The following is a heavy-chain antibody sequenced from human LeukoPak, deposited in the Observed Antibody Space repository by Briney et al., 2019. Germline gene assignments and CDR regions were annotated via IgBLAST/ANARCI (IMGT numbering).Heavy chain of an antibody. D-gene: IGHD4-17*01. J-gene: IGHJ5*02. Sequence: GGSLRLSCAASGFTLSSYWMHWVRQAPGKGLVWVSRIISDGSSTSYADSVKGRFTISRDNAKKTLHLQMNSLRAEDTAVYYCARGVNGDSRFDPWGQGTLVTVSS. CDR1: GFTLSSYW. V-gene: IGHV3-74*01. CDR2: IISDGSST. CDR3: ARGVNGDSRFDP.